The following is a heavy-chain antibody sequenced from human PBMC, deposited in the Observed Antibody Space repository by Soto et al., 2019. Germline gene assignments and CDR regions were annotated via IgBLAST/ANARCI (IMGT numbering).Heavy chain of an antibody. J-gene: IGHJ3*02. Sequence: EVQLVESGGGLVKPGGSLRLSCAASGFTFSSYSMNWVRQAPGKGLEWVSSISSSSSYIYYADSVKGRFTISRDNAKKSLYLQMNSLRAEDKAVYYCARGSDSSGYYPDAFDIWGQGTMVTVSS. CDR3: ARGSDSSGYYPDAFDI. V-gene: IGHV3-21*01. CDR2: ISSSSSYI. CDR1: GFTFSSYS. D-gene: IGHD3-22*01.